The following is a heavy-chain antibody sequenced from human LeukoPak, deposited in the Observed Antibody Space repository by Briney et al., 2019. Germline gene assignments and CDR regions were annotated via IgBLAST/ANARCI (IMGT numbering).Heavy chain of an antibody. CDR2: IIPIFATA. D-gene: IGHD3-22*01. CDR3: ARGPITTRSHFDY. CDR1: GGTFSSYA. J-gene: IGHJ4*02. Sequence: SVKVSCKAFGGTFSSYAISWVRQAPGQGLEWMGGIIPIFATANYAQKFQGRVTITADESTSTAYMELSSLRSEDTAVYYCARGPITTRSHFDYWGQGTLVTVSS. V-gene: IGHV1-69*13.